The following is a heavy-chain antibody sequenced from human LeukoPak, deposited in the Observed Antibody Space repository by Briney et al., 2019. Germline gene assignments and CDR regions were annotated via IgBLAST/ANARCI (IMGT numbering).Heavy chain of an antibody. CDR1: GFTFSGSG. CDR2: TSYDGSDK. D-gene: IGHD3-16*01. V-gene: IGHV3-30*03. CDR3: ARHRFGPLDY. Sequence: GRSLRLSCAASGFTFSGSGMHWVRQAPGKGLEWVAVTSYDGSDKYYADSVKGRFTISRDNSKHTLYLQMNSLRGEDTAVYYCARHRFGPLDYWGQGTLVTVSS. J-gene: IGHJ4*02.